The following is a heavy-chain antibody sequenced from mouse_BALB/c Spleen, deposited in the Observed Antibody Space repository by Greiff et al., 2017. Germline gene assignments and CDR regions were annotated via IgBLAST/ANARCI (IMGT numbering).Heavy chain of an antibody. CDR2: ISDGGSYT. Sequence: EGQLVESGGGLVKPGGSLKLSCAASGFTFSDYYMYWVRQTPEKRLEWVATISDGGSYTYYPDSVKGRFTISRDNAKNNLYLQMSSLKSEDTAMYYCARERGYYGNWFAYWGQGTLVTVSA. D-gene: IGHD2-1*01. V-gene: IGHV5-4*02. CDR1: GFTFSDYY. CDR3: ARERGYYGNWFAY. J-gene: IGHJ3*01.